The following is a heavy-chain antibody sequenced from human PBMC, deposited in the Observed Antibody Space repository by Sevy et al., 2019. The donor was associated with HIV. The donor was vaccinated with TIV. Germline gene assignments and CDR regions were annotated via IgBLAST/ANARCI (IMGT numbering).Heavy chain of an antibody. V-gene: IGHV4-59*08. CDR1: GGSITSLY. D-gene: IGHD1-26*01. J-gene: IGHJ4*02. CDR2: IYYNGHI. CDR3: AGENAWGRGYS. Sequence: SETLSLTCTVSGGSITSLYWNWIRQPPGKGLEWIANIYYNGHINYNPSLKSRVTLSLDTSKNQFSLRLSAVTAADTARDYWAGENAWGRGYSWGQGTLVTVSS.